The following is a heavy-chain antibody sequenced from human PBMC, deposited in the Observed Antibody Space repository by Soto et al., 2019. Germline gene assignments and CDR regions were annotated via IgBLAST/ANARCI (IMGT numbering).Heavy chain of an antibody. Sequence: QVQLVESGGGVVQPGRSLRLSCAASGFTFSSYGMHWVRQAPGKGLEWVAVIWYDGSNKYYADSVKGRFTISRDNSKNTLYLQMNSLSAEDTAVYYCARGPTVATYYYYYYYMDVWGKGTTVTVSS. J-gene: IGHJ6*03. V-gene: IGHV3-33*01. D-gene: IGHD4-17*01. CDR2: IWYDGSNK. CDR3: ARGPTVATYYYYYYYMDV. CDR1: GFTFSSYG.